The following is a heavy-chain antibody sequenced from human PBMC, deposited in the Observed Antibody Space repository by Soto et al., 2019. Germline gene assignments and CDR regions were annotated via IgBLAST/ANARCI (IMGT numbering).Heavy chain of an antibody. Sequence: SETLSLTCTVSGGSISSSSYYWGWIRQPPGKGLEWIGSIYYSGSTYYNPSLKSRVTISVDTSKNQFSLKLSSVTAADTAVYYCARHQYSGYVVRAFDIWGQGTMVTVSS. D-gene: IGHD5-12*01. V-gene: IGHV4-39*01. CDR2: IYYSGST. CDR3: ARHQYSGYVVRAFDI. J-gene: IGHJ3*02. CDR1: GGSISSSSYY.